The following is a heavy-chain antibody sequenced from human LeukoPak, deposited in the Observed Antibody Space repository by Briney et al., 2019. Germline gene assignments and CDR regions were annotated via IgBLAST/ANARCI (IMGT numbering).Heavy chain of an antibody. Sequence: GSLRLSCAASGFTFNNAWMSWVRQAPGKGLEWVGRIKSKTDGGTTDYAAPVKGRFTISRDNSKNTLYLQMNSLRAEDTAVYYCAKERSTGGSFDIWGQGTMVTVSS. V-gene: IGHV3-15*01. CDR2: IKSKTDGGTT. CDR1: GFTFNNAW. J-gene: IGHJ3*02. CDR3: AKERSTGGSFDI. D-gene: IGHD2-2*01.